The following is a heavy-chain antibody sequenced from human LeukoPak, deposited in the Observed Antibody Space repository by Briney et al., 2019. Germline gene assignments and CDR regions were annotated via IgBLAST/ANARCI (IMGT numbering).Heavy chain of an antibody. CDR1: GYIFISYG. Sequence: ASVKVSCKASGYIFISYGFSWVRQAPGQGLEGMGWISAYDGNTNSAQKFQGRVIMTTDTSASTAYMELRSLRPDDTAVYYCARDGYGSGKGFFDYWGQGTLVTVSS. CDR3: ARDGYGSGKGFFDY. J-gene: IGHJ4*02. V-gene: IGHV1-18*01. D-gene: IGHD3-10*01. CDR2: ISAYDGNT.